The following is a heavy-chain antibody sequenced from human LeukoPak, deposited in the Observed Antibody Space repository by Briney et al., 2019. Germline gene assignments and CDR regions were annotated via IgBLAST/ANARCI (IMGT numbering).Heavy chain of an antibody. D-gene: IGHD4-17*01. CDR2: IIPIFGTA. V-gene: IGHV1-69*05. J-gene: IGHJ4*02. Sequence: SVKVSCKASGGTFSSYAISWVRQAPGQGLEWMGGIIPIFGTANYAQKFHGRVTITTDESTSTAYMELSSLRSEDTAVYYCARDLWYGDYDGRLGGDYWGQGTLVTVSS. CDR3: ARDLWYGDYDGRLGGDY. CDR1: GGTFSSYA.